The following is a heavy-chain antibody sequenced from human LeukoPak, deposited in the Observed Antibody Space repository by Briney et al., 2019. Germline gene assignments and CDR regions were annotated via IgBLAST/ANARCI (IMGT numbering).Heavy chain of an antibody. CDR3: AKGRLVPAALLDY. Sequence: GGSLRLSCAASGFTFAGYAMSWVRQGPGKGLEWVSDISGGGDTTYYADSVKGRFTISRDNSKNTLYLQMNSLRAEDTAVYYCAKGRLVPAALLDYWGQGTLVAVSS. CDR1: GFTFAGYA. J-gene: IGHJ4*02. D-gene: IGHD2-2*01. V-gene: IGHV3-23*01. CDR2: ISGGGDTT.